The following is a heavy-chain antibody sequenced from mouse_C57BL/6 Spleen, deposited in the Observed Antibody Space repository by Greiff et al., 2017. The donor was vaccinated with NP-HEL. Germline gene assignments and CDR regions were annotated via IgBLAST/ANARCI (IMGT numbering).Heavy chain of an antibody. D-gene: IGHD1-1*01. Sequence: VQLQQSGAELVRPGASVKLSCTASGFNIKDDYMHWVKQRPEQGLEWIGWIDPENGDTEYASKFQGKATITADTSTHTAYLQLSSLTSEDTAVYYCTSYGSSDTWGQGTTLTVSS. CDR2: IDPENGDT. CDR3: TSYGSSDT. CDR1: GFNIKDDY. V-gene: IGHV14-4*01. J-gene: IGHJ2*01.